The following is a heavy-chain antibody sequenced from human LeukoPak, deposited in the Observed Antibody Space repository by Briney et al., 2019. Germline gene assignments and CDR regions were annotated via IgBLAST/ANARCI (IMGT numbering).Heavy chain of an antibody. CDR3: ARIGYSSSCTDY. CDR2: IKQDGSQK. Sequence: PGGSLRLSCAASGFTFNNYWMTWVRQAPGKGLEWVANIKQDGSQKYYVDSVKGRFTISRDNAKNSVYLQMNSLRAGDTGLYYCARIGYSSSCTDYWGQGTLVTVSS. CDR1: GFTFNNYW. D-gene: IGHD2-2*01. V-gene: IGHV3-7*01. J-gene: IGHJ4*02.